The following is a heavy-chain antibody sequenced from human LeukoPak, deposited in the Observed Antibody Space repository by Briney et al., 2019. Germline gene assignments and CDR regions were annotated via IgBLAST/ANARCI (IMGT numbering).Heavy chain of an antibody. J-gene: IGHJ4*02. D-gene: IGHD3-22*01. CDR1: VSSISSSNW. Sequence: KSSGSLSLTCAVAVSSISSSNWWSWVRQPPGKGLEWIGEIYHSGSTNYIPSLKSRVTISVDKSKNQFSLKLSSVTAADTAVYYCARRNYYDISYWGQGTLVTVSS. V-gene: IGHV4-4*02. CDR3: ARRNYYDISY. CDR2: IYHSGST.